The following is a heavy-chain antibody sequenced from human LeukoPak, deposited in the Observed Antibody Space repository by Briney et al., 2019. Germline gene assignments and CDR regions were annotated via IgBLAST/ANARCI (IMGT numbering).Heavy chain of an antibody. J-gene: IGHJ6*02. CDR2: IIPILGIA. Sequence: SVKVSCKASGGTFSSYTISWVRQAPGQGLEWMGRIIPILGIANYAQKFQGRVTITADKPTSTAYMELSSLSSEDTAVYYCARAEVYYYGMDVWGQGTTVTVSS. CDR3: ARAEVYYYGMDV. CDR1: GGTFSSYT. V-gene: IGHV1-69*02.